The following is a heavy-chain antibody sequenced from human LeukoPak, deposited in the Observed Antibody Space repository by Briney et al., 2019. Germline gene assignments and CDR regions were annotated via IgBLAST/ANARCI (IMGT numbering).Heavy chain of an antibody. J-gene: IGHJ4*02. D-gene: IGHD6-19*01. CDR2: ISSSSSYI. CDR1: GFTFSSYS. Sequence: GGSLRLSCAASGFTFSSYSMNWVRQAPGKGLEWVSSISSSSSYIYYADSVKGRFTIPRDNAKNSLYLQMNSLRAEDTAVYYCADLIAVAGGNWGQGTLVTVSS. V-gene: IGHV3-21*01. CDR3: ADLIAVAGGN.